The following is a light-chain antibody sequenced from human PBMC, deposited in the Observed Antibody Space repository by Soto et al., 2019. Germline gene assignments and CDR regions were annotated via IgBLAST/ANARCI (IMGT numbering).Light chain of an antibody. CDR1: QSLVHSDGNTY. CDR2: KVS. J-gene: IGKJ1*01. Sequence: EVVMTQSPLSLPVTLGQPAAISCRSSQSLVHSDGNTYLNWLQQRPGQSPRRLIYKVSNRDSGVPDRISGSGSGTDFTLTISRVEAEDIGVYYCVQGTHWPRAFGHGTKVDIK. V-gene: IGKV2-30*02. CDR3: VQGTHWPRA.